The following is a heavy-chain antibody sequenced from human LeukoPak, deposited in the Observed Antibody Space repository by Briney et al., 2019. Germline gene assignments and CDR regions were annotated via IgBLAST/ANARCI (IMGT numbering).Heavy chain of an antibody. CDR3: ARDFPAGVWWSEYFQH. Sequence: ASVKVSCKASGYTFTSYGISGVRQAPGQGLEWMGWIRAYNGTTNYAQKLQGRVTMITDTCTRRAYMELRSLRSDDTAVYYCARDFPAGVWWSEYFQHWGQGILVTVSS. V-gene: IGHV1-18*01. CDR2: IRAYNGTT. D-gene: IGHD2-21*01. CDR1: GYTFTSYG. J-gene: IGHJ1*01.